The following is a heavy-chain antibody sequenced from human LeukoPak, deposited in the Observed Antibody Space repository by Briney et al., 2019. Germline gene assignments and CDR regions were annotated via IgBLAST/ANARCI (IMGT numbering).Heavy chain of an antibody. D-gene: IGHD3-9*01. CDR1: GGSISSYY. Sequence: PSETLSLTCTVSGGSISSYYWSWIRQPPGKGLEWIGYIYYSGSTNYNPSLKSRVTISVDTSKNQFSLKLSSVTAAGTAVYYCARTHYDILTGYLLDYWGQGTLVTVSS. CDR3: ARTHYDILTGYLLDY. V-gene: IGHV4-59*08. J-gene: IGHJ4*02. CDR2: IYYSGST.